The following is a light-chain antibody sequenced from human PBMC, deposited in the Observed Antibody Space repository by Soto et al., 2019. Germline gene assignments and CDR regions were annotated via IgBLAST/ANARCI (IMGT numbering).Light chain of an antibody. V-gene: IGKV1-5*01. CDR1: QSISSW. J-gene: IGKJ1*01. Sequence: IPMNQSPSTLSASVGDRVTITCRASQSISSWLAWYQQKPGKAPKLLICDASSLESGVPSRFSGSGSGTEFTLTISSLQPDDFATYYCQQYNIYSWTFGQGTKVDIK. CDR2: DAS. CDR3: QQYNIYSWT.